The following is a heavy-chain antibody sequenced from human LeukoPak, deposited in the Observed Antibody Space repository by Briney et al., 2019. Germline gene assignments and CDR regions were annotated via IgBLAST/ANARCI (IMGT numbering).Heavy chain of an antibody. CDR1: GYTFTHYA. J-gene: IGHJ4*02. Sequence: ASVKVSCKASGYTFTHYAMDWVRQAPGQSLEWMGWINTGNGNTKYSQKFQGRVTLTRDTSANTAYMEVTSLRSEDTAVYYCATRSASSYGGVFDFWGQGSLVIVSS. CDR2: INTGNGNT. D-gene: IGHD3-16*01. V-gene: IGHV1-3*04. CDR3: ATRSASSYGGVFDF.